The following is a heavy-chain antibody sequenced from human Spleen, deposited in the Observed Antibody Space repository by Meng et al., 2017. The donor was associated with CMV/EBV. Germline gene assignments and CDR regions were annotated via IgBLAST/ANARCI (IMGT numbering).Heavy chain of an antibody. CDR2: INPNSGGT. D-gene: IGHD2-2*01. CDR3: ARDIVVVPAAPRPYYYYGMDV. Sequence: ASVKVSCKASGYTFTGYYMYWVRQAPGQGLECMGWINPNSGGTEYAQKFQGRVTMTRDTSISTAYMELSRLRSDDTAVYYCARDIVVVPAAPRPYYYYGMDVWGQGTTVTVSS. J-gene: IGHJ6*02. V-gene: IGHV1-2*02. CDR1: GYTFTGYY.